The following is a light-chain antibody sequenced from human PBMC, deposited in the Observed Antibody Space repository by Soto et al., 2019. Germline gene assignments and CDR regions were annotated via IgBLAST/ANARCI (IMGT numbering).Light chain of an antibody. J-gene: IGKJ3*01. Sequence: DIQMTQSPSSLSASVGDRVTITCQASQDISNYLNWYQQKPGKAPQLLIYDASNLETGVPSRFSGSGAGTSVTFTISSLQPEDIATYYCHQDDNLPLGTFGPGTKVHIK. CDR2: DAS. CDR3: HQDDNLPLGT. CDR1: QDISNY. V-gene: IGKV1-33*01.